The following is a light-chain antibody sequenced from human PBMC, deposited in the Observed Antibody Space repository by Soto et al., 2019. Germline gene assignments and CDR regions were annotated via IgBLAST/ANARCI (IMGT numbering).Light chain of an antibody. CDR3: QQYGSSLPWT. V-gene: IGKV3-20*01. J-gene: IGKJ1*01. CDR2: GAS. CDR1: QSVSSSY. Sequence: ESVFTLSLGTLSLSTGERATLSCRASQSVSSSYLAWYQQKPGQAPRLLIYGASSRATGIPDRFSGSGSGTDFTLTISRLEPEDFAVYYCQQYGSSLPWTLGHGTKVDIK.